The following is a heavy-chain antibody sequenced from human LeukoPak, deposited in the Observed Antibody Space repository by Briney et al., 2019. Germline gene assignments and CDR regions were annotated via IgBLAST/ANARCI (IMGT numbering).Heavy chain of an antibody. J-gene: IGHJ4*02. Sequence: ASVKVSCKASGYTFTSYDINWMRQAPGQGLELVGWMNPNSGNTGNAQTFQGKLTITRNTTIKTAYMELRSLRSEDTAVYYCARRFCDNLTGHTWYDYWGQGTLVTVSS. D-gene: IGHD3-9*01. CDR1: GYTFTSYD. CDR3: ARRFCDNLTGHTWYDY. V-gene: IGHV1-8*01. CDR2: MNPNSGNT.